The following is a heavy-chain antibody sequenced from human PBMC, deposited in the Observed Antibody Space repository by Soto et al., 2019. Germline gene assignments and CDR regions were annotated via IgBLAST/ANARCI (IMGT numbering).Heavy chain of an antibody. CDR1: GFTFSSYG. CDR3: ARDTYYYGSGSSAIDY. D-gene: IGHD3-10*01. J-gene: IGHJ4*02. CDR2: IWYDGTNK. V-gene: IGHV3-33*01. Sequence: GGSLRLSCATSGFTFSSYGMYWVRQAPGKGLEWVAVIWYDGTNKHYADSVKGRFTISRDNSKNTLSLQMNSLRVEDTAVYYCARDTYYYGSGSSAIDYWGQGTLVTVSS.